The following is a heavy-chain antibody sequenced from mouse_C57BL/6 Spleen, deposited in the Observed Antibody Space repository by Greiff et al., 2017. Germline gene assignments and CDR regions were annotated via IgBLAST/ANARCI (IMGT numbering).Heavy chain of an antibody. V-gene: IGHV1-54*01. CDR3: ARDHGSSRGFAY. CDR1: GYAFTNYL. J-gene: IGHJ3*01. Sequence: QVQLQQSGAELVRPGTSVKLSCKASGYAFTNYLIEWVKQRPGQGLEWIGVINPGSGGTNYNEKFKGKATLTADKSSSTAYMQLSSLTSEDSAVYFCARDHGSSRGFAYWGQGTLVTVSA. D-gene: IGHD1-1*01. CDR2: INPGSGGT.